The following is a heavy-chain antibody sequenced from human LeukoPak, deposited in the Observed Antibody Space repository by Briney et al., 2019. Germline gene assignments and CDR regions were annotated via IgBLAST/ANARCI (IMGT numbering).Heavy chain of an antibody. D-gene: IGHD6-19*01. CDR1: GGSISSYY. Sequence: ESSETLSLTCTVSGGSISSYYWSWIRQPPGKGLEWIGYIYYSGSTNYNPSLKSRVTISVDTSKNQFSLKLSSVTAADTAVYYCAGGIAVAGIDYWGQGTLVTVSS. CDR3: AGGIAVAGIDY. CDR2: IYYSGST. J-gene: IGHJ4*02. V-gene: IGHV4-59*08.